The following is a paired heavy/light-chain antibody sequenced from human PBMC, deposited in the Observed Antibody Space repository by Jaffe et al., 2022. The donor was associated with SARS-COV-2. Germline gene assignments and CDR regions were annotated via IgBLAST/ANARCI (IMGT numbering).Light chain of an antibody. CDR1: NSDVGGYNY. CDR3: CSYAGSNNWV. CDR2: EVT. J-gene: IGLJ3*02. Sequence: QSALTQPPSASGSPGQSVTISCTGTNSDVGGYNYVSWYQQHPGKAPKLIIYEVTRWPSGVPDRFSGSKSGNTASLTVSGLQAEDEADYYCCSYAGSNNWVFGGGTKLTVL. V-gene: IGLV2-8*01.
Heavy chain of an antibody. D-gene: IGHD6-19*01. J-gene: IGHJ5*02. CDR1: GGSITSNNYY. Sequence: QVQLQESGPGLVKPSETLSLTCTVSGGSITSNNYYWGWIRQPPGRGLEWIGSIYYSGSTYYNPSLKSRVTMSVDTSTPQFSLELSSVTAADTAVYYCARSGGVGVAGMGFDPWGQGTLVTVSS. V-gene: IGHV4-39*01. CDR3: ARSGGVGVAGMGFDP. CDR2: IYYSGST.